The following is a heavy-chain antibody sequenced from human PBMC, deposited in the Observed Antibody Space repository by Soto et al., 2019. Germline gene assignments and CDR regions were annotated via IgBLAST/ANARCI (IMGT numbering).Heavy chain of an antibody. CDR2: IIPIFGTA. J-gene: IGHJ6*02. Sequence: QVQLVQAGAEVKKPGSSVKVSCKASGGTFSSYAISWVRQAPVQGLEWMGGIIPIFGTANYAQKFQGRVTITADKSTSTAYMELSSLRSEDTAVYYCAGDPEDRIAAAGSSYYCGMDVWGQGTTVTVSS. D-gene: IGHD6-13*01. V-gene: IGHV1-69*06. CDR1: GGTFSSYA. CDR3: AGDPEDRIAAAGSSYYCGMDV.